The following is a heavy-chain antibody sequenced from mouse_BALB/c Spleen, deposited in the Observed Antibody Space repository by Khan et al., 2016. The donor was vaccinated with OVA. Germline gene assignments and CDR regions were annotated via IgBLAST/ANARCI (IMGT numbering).Heavy chain of an antibody. D-gene: IGHD1-1*01. V-gene: IGHV1S81*02. J-gene: IGHJ2*01. Sequence: QVQLQQSGAELVKAGASVKMSCKASGYTFTSYWMHWVKQRLGQGLEWFAETNPTNGRTYYNEKFKSKATLTVDKSSSTAYMIHSGTTFEGSAVYYCARNKEIVATYLDYWGQGTTLTVSS. CDR2: TNPTNGRT. CDR3: ARNKEIVATYLDY. CDR1: GYTFTSYW.